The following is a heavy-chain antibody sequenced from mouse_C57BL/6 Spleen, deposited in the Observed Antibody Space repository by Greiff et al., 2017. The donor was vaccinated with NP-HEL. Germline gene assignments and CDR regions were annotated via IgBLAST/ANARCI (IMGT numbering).Heavy chain of an antibody. CDR1: GYAFSSSW. CDR2: IYPGDGDT. Sequence: QVQLKQSGPELVKPGASVKISCKASGYAFSSSWMNWVKQRPGKGLEWIGRIYPGDGDTNYNGKFKGKATMTADKSSSTAYMQLISLTSEDSAVYFCARNWFAYWGQGTLVTVSA. J-gene: IGHJ3*01. V-gene: IGHV1-82*01. CDR3: ARNWFAY.